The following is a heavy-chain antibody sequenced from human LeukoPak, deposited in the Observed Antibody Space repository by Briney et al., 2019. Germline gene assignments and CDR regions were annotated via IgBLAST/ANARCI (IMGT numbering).Heavy chain of an antibody. Sequence: PSETLSLTCTVSGDSITSADYYWSWIRQPPGKGLEWIGYIYYSGGTYYNPSLKSRLTITISADTSKKQFSLNLSSVTAADTAVYYCATVTRWTYYFDYWGQGTLVTVSS. CDR3: ATVTRWTYYFDY. V-gene: IGHV4-30-4*08. CDR2: IYYSGGT. CDR1: GDSITSADYY. J-gene: IGHJ4*02. D-gene: IGHD3/OR15-3a*01.